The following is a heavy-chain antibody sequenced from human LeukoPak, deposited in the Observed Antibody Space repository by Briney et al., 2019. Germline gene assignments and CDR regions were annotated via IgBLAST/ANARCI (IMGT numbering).Heavy chain of an antibody. CDR1: GYTFTSYG. CDR2: INPNSGGT. V-gene: IGHV1-2*02. D-gene: IGHD4-17*01. Sequence: GASVKVSCKASGYTFTSYGISWVRQAPGQGLEWMGWINPNSGGTNYAQKFQGRVTMTRDTSISTAYMELSRLRSDDTAVYYCAREDDYGDYEYYYYYGMDVWGQGTTVTVSS. CDR3: AREDDYGDYEYYYYYGMDV. J-gene: IGHJ6*02.